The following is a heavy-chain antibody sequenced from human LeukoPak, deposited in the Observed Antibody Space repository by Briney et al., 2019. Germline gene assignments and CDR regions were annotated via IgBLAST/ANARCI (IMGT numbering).Heavy chain of an antibody. CDR3: ARDVLPYYYDSSGYYFDY. Sequence: SETPSLTCAVYGGSFSGYYWSWIRQPPGKGLEWIGEINHSGSTNYNPSLKSRVTISVDTSKNQFSLKLSSVTAADTAVYYCARDVLPYYYDSSGYYFDYWGQGTLVTVSS. J-gene: IGHJ4*02. CDR1: GGSFSGYY. CDR2: INHSGST. V-gene: IGHV4-34*01. D-gene: IGHD3-22*01.